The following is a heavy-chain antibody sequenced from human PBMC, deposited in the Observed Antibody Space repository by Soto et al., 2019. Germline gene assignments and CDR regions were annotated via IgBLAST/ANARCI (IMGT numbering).Heavy chain of an antibody. J-gene: IGHJ6*02. V-gene: IGHV1-69*13. CDR1: GGTFSSYA. CDR2: IIPIFGTA. Sequence: SVKVSCKASGGTFSSYAISWVRQAPGQGLEWMGGIIPIFGTANYAQKVQGRVTITADESTSTAYMELSSLRSEDTAVYYCARAVLDFWSGLNYYYGMDVWGQGTTVTVSS. CDR3: ARAVLDFWSGLNYYYGMDV. D-gene: IGHD3-3*01.